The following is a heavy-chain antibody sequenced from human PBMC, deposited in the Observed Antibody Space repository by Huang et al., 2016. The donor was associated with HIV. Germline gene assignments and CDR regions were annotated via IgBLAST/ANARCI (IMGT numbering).Heavy chain of an antibody. D-gene: IGHD5-18*01. CDR2: ISNDGSNT. Sequence: QVRLVESGGGVVQPGRSLRLSCAASGFTFITQAMHWVRQAPGKVLDWVAVISNDGSNTYYADSVKGRFTIARDSSKSTLFLHMTSLRAEDTAVYYCARAKDTWDAYDIWGQGTMVIVSS. V-gene: IGHV3-30-3*01. CDR1: GFTFITQA. J-gene: IGHJ3*02. CDR3: ARAKDTWDAYDI.